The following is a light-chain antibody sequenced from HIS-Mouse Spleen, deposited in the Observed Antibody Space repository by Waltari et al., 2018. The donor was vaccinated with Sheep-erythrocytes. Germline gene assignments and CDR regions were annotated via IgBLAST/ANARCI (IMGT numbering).Light chain of an antibody. CDR3: QAWDSSTAVV. Sequence: SYELTQPPSVSVSPGQTASITCSGDKLGDNYACWYQQKPGQSPVLAIYQDSKRPSGIPGRFSGSNSGNTATLTISGTQAMDEADYYCQAWDSSTAVVFGGGTKLTVL. J-gene: IGLJ2*01. V-gene: IGLV3-1*01. CDR1: KLGDNY. CDR2: QDS.